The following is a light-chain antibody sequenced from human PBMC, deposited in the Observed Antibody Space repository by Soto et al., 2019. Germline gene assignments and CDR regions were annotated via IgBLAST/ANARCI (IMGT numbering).Light chain of an antibody. Sequence: DIQMTQSPSTLSASVGDRVTITCRASQTISSWLAWYQQKPGKAPNLLIYKASRLESGVPSRFSGRGSRIEFTLTISSLQPDDVATYSCQQYNSYPRTFGQGTKVEIK. CDR1: QTISSW. CDR3: QQYNSYPRT. J-gene: IGKJ1*01. V-gene: IGKV1-5*03. CDR2: KAS.